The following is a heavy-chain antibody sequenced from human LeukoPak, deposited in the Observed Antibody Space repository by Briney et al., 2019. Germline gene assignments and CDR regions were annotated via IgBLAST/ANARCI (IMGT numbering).Heavy chain of an antibody. V-gene: IGHV4-30-2*03. CDR3: ARHGRKYCSGGSCFVDY. Sequence: SQTLSLTCAVSGGSISSGGYSWSWIRQPPGKGLEWIGYIYHSGSTYYNPSLKSRVTISVDTSKNQFSLKLSSVTAADTAVYYCARHGRKYCSGGSCFVDYWGQGTLVTVSS. D-gene: IGHD2-15*01. CDR2: IYHSGST. J-gene: IGHJ4*02. CDR1: GGSISSGGYS.